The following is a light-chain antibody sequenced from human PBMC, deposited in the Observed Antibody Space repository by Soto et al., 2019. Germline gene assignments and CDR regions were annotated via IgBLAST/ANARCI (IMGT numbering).Light chain of an antibody. V-gene: IGKV3-11*01. CDR3: QHRSNWPSLT. Sequence: EIVLTQSPATLSLSPGERATLSCRASQSVSSYLAWYQHRPGQAPWHLIYDASNSATGIPTRFSGSGSGTDFTLTISSPEPDAFAVYYCQHRSNWPSLTFGGGAKVESK. J-gene: IGKJ4*01. CDR1: QSVSSY. CDR2: DAS.